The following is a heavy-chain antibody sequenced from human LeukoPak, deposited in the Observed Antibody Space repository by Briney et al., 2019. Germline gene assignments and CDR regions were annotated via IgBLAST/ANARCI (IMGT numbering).Heavy chain of an antibody. CDR3: ATDGAGDYLNH. J-gene: IGHJ6*03. V-gene: IGHV1-24*01. D-gene: IGHD4-17*01. Sequence: ASEKVSCKASGGTFSSYAISWVRQAPGQGLEWMGGFNPEDGETFYAQKFQGRVNMTEDTSTDTAYMELSSLSYDDTAVYYCATDGAGDYLNHWGKGTTVTVSS. CDR1: GGTFSSYA. CDR2: FNPEDGET.